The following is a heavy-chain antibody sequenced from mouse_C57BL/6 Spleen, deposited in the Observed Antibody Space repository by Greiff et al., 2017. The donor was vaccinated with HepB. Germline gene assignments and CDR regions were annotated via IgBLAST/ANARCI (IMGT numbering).Heavy chain of an antibody. J-gene: IGHJ4*01. V-gene: IGHV1-82*01. CDR1: GYAFSSSW. CDR2: IYPGDGDT. Sequence: VQLQQSGPELVKPGASVKISCKASGYAFSSSWMNWVKQRPGKGLEWIGRIYPGDGDTNYNGKFKGKATLTADKSSSTAYMQLSSLTSEDSAVYFCARGGITTVVVDAMDYWGQGTSVTVSS. D-gene: IGHD1-1*01. CDR3: ARGGITTVVVDAMDY.